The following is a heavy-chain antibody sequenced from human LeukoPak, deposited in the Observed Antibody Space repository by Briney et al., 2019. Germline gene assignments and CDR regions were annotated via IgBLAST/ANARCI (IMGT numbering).Heavy chain of an antibody. CDR3: ARYISGRHKGFDY. CDR1: GFTFSDYN. Sequence: GGSLRLSCKASGFTFSDYNMNWIRQAPGKGLEWVSYIGPSGDDKFYADSVKGRFTISRDNAKQSLFLQMNSLRVEDTAVYYCARYISGRHKGFDYWGQGTLVTISS. D-gene: IGHD6-19*01. J-gene: IGHJ4*02. V-gene: IGHV3-11*01. CDR2: IGPSGDDK.